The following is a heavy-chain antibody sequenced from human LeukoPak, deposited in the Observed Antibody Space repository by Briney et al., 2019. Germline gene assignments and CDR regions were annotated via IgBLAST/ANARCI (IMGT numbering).Heavy chain of an antibody. CDR1: GYTFTSYD. J-gene: IGHJ5*02. D-gene: IGHD2-2*02. V-gene: IGHV1-8*01. Sequence: ASVKVSCKASGYTFTSYDINWVRQATGQGLEWMGWMNPNSGNTGYAQKFQGRVTTTRNTSISTAYMELSSLRSEDTAVYYCARWGHIVVVPAAIRGSYNWFDPWGQGTLVTVSS. CDR2: MNPNSGNT. CDR3: ARWGHIVVVPAAIRGSYNWFDP.